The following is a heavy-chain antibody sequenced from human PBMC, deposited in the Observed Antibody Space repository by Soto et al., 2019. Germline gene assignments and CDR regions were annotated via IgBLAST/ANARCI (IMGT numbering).Heavy chain of an antibody. CDR2: IWYDGSNK. J-gene: IGHJ4*02. CDR3: ARDSHPFGELPLDY. D-gene: IGHD3-10*01. CDR1: GFTFSSYG. Sequence: QVQLVESGGGVVQPGRSLRLSCAASGFTFSSYGMHWVRQAPGKGLEWVAVIWYDGSNKYYADSVKGRFTISRDNSKNTLYLQMNSLRAEDTAVYYCARDSHPFGELPLDYWGQGTLVTVSS. V-gene: IGHV3-33*01.